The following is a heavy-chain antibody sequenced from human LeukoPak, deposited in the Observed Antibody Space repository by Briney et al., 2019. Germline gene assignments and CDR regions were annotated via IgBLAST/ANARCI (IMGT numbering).Heavy chain of an antibody. D-gene: IGHD3-3*01. V-gene: IGHV1-8*01. CDR1: GYTFTSYD. CDR3: ARGLRFLEWLDDAFDI. J-gene: IGHJ3*02. Sequence: ASVKVSCKASGYTFTSYDINWVRQATGQGLEWMGWMNPNSGNTGYAQKFQGRVTMTRNTSISTAYMELSSLRSEDTAVYHCARGLRFLEWLDDAFDIWGQGTMVTVSS. CDR2: MNPNSGNT.